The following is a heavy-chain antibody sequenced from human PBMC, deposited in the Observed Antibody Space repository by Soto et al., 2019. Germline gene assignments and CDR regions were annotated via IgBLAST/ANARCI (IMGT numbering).Heavy chain of an antibody. CDR3: AMLGYCSGGSCIPWGMDV. CDR1: GGSISSSSYY. CDR2: IYYSGST. D-gene: IGHD2-15*01. J-gene: IGHJ6*02. Sequence: QLQLQESGPGLVKPSETLSLTCTVSGGSISSSSYYWGWIRQPPGKGLEWIGSIYYSGSTYYNPSLKSRVTISVDTSKNQFSLKLSSVTAADTAVYYCAMLGYCSGGSCIPWGMDVWGQGTTVTVSS. V-gene: IGHV4-39*01.